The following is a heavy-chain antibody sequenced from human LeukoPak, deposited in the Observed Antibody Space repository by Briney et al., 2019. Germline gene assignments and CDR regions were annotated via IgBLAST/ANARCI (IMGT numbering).Heavy chain of an antibody. CDR1: GGSISSYY. CDR2: IYYSGST. V-gene: IGHV4-59*01. D-gene: IGHD3-22*01. J-gene: IGHJ6*03. Sequence: PSQTLSLTCTVSGGSISSYYWSWIRQPPGKGLEWLGYIYYSGSTNYNPSLKSRVTISVDTSKNQFSLKLSSVTAADTAVYYCARVGYYYDSSGYYYYYYYMDVWGKGTTVTISS. CDR3: ARVGYYYDSSGYYYYYYYMDV.